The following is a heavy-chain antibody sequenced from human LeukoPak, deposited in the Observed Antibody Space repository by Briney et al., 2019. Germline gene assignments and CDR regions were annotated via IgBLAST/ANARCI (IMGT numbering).Heavy chain of an antibody. D-gene: IGHD6-13*01. Sequence: SEALSLTCTVSGVSISSYYWSWIRQPPGKGLELIGYIYYSGSTNYNPSLKSRVTISVDTSKNQLSLKLSSVTAADTAVYYCARFSVAAAGTGWFDPWGQGTLVTVS. CDR1: GVSISSYY. CDR2: IYYSGST. V-gene: IGHV4-59*01. CDR3: ARFSVAAAGTGWFDP. J-gene: IGHJ5*02.